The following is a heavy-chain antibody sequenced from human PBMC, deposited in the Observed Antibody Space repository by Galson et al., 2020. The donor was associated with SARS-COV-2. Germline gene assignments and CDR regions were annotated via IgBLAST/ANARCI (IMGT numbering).Heavy chain of an antibody. V-gene: IGHV3-23*01. CDR1: GFTFSSYA. CDR3: AKVAYSSGWNNWFDP. Sequence: TGGSLRLSCAASGFTFSSYAMSWVRQAPGKGLEWVSAISGSGGSTYYADSVKGRFTISRDNSKNTLYLQMNSLRAEDTAVYYCAKVAYSSGWNNWFDPWGQGTLVTVSS. CDR2: ISGSGGST. J-gene: IGHJ5*02. D-gene: IGHD6-19*01.